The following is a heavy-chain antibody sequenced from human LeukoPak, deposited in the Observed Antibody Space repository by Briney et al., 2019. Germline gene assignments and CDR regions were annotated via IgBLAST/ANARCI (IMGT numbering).Heavy chain of an antibody. CDR1: GYSFYSNFC. Sequence: SETLSLTCAVSGYSFYSNFCWGWLQPPPGKGLEWIGIIYHSGSSYYNPSRKSGAIISIYTANNHFYLQPTSVTAAAPALYYCARQYSSASSGTYSPVDYWGQGTLVTVSS. D-gene: IGHD3-10*01. CDR2: IYHSGSS. J-gene: IGHJ4*02. V-gene: IGHV4-38-2*01. CDR3: ARQYSSASSGTYSPVDY.